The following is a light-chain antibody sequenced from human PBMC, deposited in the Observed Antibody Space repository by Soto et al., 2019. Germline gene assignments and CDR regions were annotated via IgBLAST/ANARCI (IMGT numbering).Light chain of an antibody. J-gene: IGKJ1*01. Sequence: DIVMTQSPDSLAVSLGERATINCKSSQSVLYTSKKKNSLAWCQQKPGQPPKLLIYWASTRESGVPDRFSGSGSETDFTLTISTLQAEDVAIYYCQQYYDNPWTFGQGTKVEIK. CDR1: QSVLYTSKKKNS. CDR3: QQYYDNPWT. CDR2: WAS. V-gene: IGKV4-1*01.